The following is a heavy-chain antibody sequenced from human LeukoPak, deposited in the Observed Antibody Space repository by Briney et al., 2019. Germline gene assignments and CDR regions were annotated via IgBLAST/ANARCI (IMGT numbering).Heavy chain of an antibody. CDR1: GFTFSSYG. Sequence: GGSLRLSCAASGFTFSSYGMHWVRQAPGKGLEWAAFIRYDGSNKYYADSVKGRFTISRDNSKNTLYLQMNSLRAEDTAVYYCAKDQGDSFDYWGQGTLVTVSS. J-gene: IGHJ4*02. CDR3: AKDQGDSFDY. CDR2: IRYDGSNK. V-gene: IGHV3-30*02.